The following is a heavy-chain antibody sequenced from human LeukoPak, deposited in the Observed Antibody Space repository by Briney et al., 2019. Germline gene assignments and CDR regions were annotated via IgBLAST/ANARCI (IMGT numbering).Heavy chain of an antibody. J-gene: IGHJ4*02. Sequence: GASVKVSCKDSGYTFTGYYMHWVRQAPGQGLEWMGWINPNSGGTNYAQKFQGRVTMTRDTSISTAYMELSRLRSDDTAVYYCAREEGWNDLDYFDYWGQGTLVTVSS. V-gene: IGHV1-2*02. CDR1: GYTFTGYY. D-gene: IGHD1-1*01. CDR3: AREEGWNDLDYFDY. CDR2: INPNSGGT.